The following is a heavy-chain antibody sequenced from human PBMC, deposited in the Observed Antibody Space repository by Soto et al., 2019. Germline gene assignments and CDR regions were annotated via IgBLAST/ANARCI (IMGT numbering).Heavy chain of an antibody. J-gene: IGHJ6*02. V-gene: IGHV3-30*18. Sequence: GGSLRLSCAASGFTFSSYGMHWVRQAPGKGLEWVAVISYDGSNKYYADSVKGRFTISRDNSKNTLYLQMNGLRAEDTAVYYCAKDRYSNQPSPGYGMDVWGQGTTVTVSS. CDR2: ISYDGSNK. CDR3: AKDRYSNQPSPGYGMDV. D-gene: IGHD4-4*01. CDR1: GFTFSSYG.